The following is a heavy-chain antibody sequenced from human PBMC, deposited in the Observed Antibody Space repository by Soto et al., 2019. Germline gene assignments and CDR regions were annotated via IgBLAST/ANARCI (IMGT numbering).Heavy chain of an antibody. J-gene: IGHJ6*02. CDR2: IYHSGST. CDR1: GGSISSDDYY. Sequence: PSETLSLTCTVSGGSISSDDYYWSWIRQHPGKGLEWIGYIYHSGSTYYNPSLKSRVTISVDSSKKQFSLKLSSVTAADTAVFYCARGGDSGGMDVWGQGTTVTVSS. D-gene: IGHD2-21*02. V-gene: IGHV4-31*03. CDR3: ARGGDSGGMDV.